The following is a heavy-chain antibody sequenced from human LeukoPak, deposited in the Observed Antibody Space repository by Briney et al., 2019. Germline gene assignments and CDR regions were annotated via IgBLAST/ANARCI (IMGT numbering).Heavy chain of an antibody. J-gene: IGHJ6*03. Sequence: PGRSLRLSWAASGFTVSATYISWISQAPSKGREWVAVVWYDGDNKYYAESVKGRFTISRENSKNTLYLQMNSLRAEDTAVYYCATDGAHLLRLDYYYMDVWGKGTTVTVSS. V-gene: IGHV3-33*03. CDR1: GFTVSATY. D-gene: IGHD2-21*01. CDR3: ATDGAHLLRLDYYYMDV. CDR2: VWYDGDNK.